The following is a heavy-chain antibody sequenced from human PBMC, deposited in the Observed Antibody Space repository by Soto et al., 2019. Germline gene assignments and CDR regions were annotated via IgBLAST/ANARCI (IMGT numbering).Heavy chain of an antibody. V-gene: IGHV4-59*11. D-gene: IGHD3-16*01. CDR2: LHFRGYT. CDR3: ATYWGTERHTLWFDL. J-gene: IGHJ5*02. Sequence: PAEILSLTWTVFDGSIVIQDWTWVLKSPGKGLEWCGHLHFRGYTNYKPSLQSRVTISSARSTNQVSLTLTSGTGADTAIYYCATYWGTERHTLWFDLWGRGAQVTV. CDR1: DGSIVIQD.